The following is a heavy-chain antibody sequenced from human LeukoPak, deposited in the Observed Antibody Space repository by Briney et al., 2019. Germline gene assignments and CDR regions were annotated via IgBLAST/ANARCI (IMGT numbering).Heavy chain of an antibody. CDR3: ARGNKLPFQYCFDY. CDR2: IYYSGST. V-gene: IGHV4-39*02. D-gene: IGHD2-15*01. J-gene: IGHJ4*02. CDR1: GGSISSSSYY. Sequence: SETLSLTCTVSGGSISSSSYYWGWLRQPPGKGLEWIGSIYYSGSTYYNPSLKRLVTISVDTSKNLFSLQLSSVTAADTAVYYCARGNKLPFQYCFDYWGQGTLVTVSS.